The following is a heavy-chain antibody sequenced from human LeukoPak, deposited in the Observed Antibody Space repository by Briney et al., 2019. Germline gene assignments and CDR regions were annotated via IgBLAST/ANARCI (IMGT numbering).Heavy chain of an antibody. V-gene: IGHV3-33*08. CDR1: GFTFSSYA. CDR2: MWSDGHNK. D-gene: IGHD3-16*01. Sequence: GGSLRLSCAASGFTFSSYAMHWVRLAPGKGLESVPLMWSDGHNKYYADSMKGRFIVSRDSSKNTLFLQMSSLRAEDTAVYYSAWGFSCRLKYFDYWGQGTLVTVSS. J-gene: IGHJ4*02. CDR3: AWGFSCRLKYFDY.